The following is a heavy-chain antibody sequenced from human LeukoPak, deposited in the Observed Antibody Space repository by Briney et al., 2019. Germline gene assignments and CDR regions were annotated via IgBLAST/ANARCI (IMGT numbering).Heavy chain of an antibody. J-gene: IGHJ6*02. CDR3: AKDLARIVEPATIRRGLYYYGMDV. Sequence: GRSLRLSCAPSGFTFSRHGMHWVRQAPGKGLEWVTVISSDGSSEYYADSVKGRFIISRENSKNTLFLQMNSLRPEDTAVYSCAKDLARIVEPATIRRGLYYYGMDVWGQGTAVTVSS. CDR2: ISSDGSSE. D-gene: IGHD3-22*01. V-gene: IGHV3-30*18. CDR1: GFTFSRHG.